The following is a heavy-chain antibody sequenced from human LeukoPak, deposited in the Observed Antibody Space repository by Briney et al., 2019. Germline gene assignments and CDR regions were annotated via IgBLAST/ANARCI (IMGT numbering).Heavy chain of an antibody. CDR1: GGSISSSSYY. CDR3: ARLRWLQSYFDY. V-gene: IGHV4-39*01. D-gene: IGHD5-24*01. Sequence: SETLSLTCTVSGGSISSSSYYWGWIRQPPGKGLEWIGSIYYSGSTYYNPSLKSRVTISVDTSRNQFSLKLNSVTAADTAVYYCARLRWLQSYFDYWGQGTLVTVSS. J-gene: IGHJ4*02. CDR2: IYYSGST.